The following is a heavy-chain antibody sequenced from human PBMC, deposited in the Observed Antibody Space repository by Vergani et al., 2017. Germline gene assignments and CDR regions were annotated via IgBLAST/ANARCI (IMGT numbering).Heavy chain of an antibody. V-gene: IGHV4-31*03. CDR2: IYYSGST. CDR1: GGSISSGGYY. CDR3: AREGIGGIAAAAADAFDI. Sequence: ESGPALVKPSQTLSLTCTVSGGSISSGGYYWSWIRQHPGKGLEWIGYIYYSGSTYYNPSLKSRVTISVDTSKNQFSLKLSSVTAADTAVYYCAREGIGGIAAAAADAFDIWGQGTMVTVSS. J-gene: IGHJ3*02. D-gene: IGHD6-13*01.